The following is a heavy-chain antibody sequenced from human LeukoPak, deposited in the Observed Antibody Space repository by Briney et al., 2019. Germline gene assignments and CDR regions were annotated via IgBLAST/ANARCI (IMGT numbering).Heavy chain of an antibody. CDR2: INPTNGNT. CDR3: ARDGYFDY. V-gene: IGHV1-18*01. CDR1: GYTFTYG. Sequence: ASVKVSCKGSGYTFTYGVGWVRQAPGQGLEWMGWINPTNGNTHYAQKLQGRVTMTTDTSTSTAYLELRSLRSDDTAAYYCARDGYFDYWGQGTLVTVSS. J-gene: IGHJ4*02.